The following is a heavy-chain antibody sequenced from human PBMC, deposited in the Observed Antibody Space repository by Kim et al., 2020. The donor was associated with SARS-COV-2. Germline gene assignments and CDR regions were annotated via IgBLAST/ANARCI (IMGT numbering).Heavy chain of an antibody. CDR1: GFTFSSYA. CDR2: ISGSGGST. D-gene: IGHD2-15*01. J-gene: IGHJ3*02. CDR3: AKDDFGVVVAAPHPVDI. Sequence: GGSLRLSCAASGFTFSSYAMSWVRQAPGKGLEWVSAISGSGGSTYYADSVKGRFTISRDNSKNTLYLQMNSLRAEDTAVYYCAKDDFGVVVAAPHPVDIWGQGTMVTVSS. V-gene: IGHV3-23*01.